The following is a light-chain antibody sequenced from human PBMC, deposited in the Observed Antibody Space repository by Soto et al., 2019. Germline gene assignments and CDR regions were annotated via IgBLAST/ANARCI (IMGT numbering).Light chain of an antibody. CDR1: QSVSSN. Sequence: EIVMTQSPATLSVSPGERATLSCRASQSVSSNLAWYQQKPGQAPRLLIYGASTRATGIPARFSGSGSVTEFTLTISSLQSEDFAVYCCQQYNNWPPETFGQGTKVEIK. CDR3: QQYNNWPPET. V-gene: IGKV3-15*01. J-gene: IGKJ1*01. CDR2: GAS.